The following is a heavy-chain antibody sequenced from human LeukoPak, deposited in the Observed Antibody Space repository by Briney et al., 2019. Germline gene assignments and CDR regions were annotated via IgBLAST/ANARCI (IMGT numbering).Heavy chain of an antibody. J-gene: IGHJ4*02. CDR2: IYTSGST. D-gene: IGHD6-13*01. CDR1: GGPISSYY. CDR3: AREPDIAAAGSLFDY. Sequence: HSETLSLTCTVSGGPISSYYWSWIRQPAGKGLEWIGRIYTSGSTNYNPSLKSRVTMSVDTSKNQFSLKLSSVTAADTAVYYCAREPDIAAAGSLFDYWGQGTLVTVSS. V-gene: IGHV4-4*07.